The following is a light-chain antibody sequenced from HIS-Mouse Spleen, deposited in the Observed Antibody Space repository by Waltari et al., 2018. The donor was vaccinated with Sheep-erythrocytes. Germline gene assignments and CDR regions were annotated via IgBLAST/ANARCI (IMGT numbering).Light chain of an antibody. CDR1: RANLGSNT. V-gene: IGLV1-44*01. CDR3: AAWDDSLNGPV. Sequence: QSVLTQPPSASGPPGQRVHISCSGSRANLGSNTANWYQQLPGTAPKLLIYSNNQRPSGVPDRFSGSKSGTSASLAISGLQSEDEADYYCAAWDDSLNGPVFGGGTKLTVL. CDR2: SNN. J-gene: IGLJ3*02.